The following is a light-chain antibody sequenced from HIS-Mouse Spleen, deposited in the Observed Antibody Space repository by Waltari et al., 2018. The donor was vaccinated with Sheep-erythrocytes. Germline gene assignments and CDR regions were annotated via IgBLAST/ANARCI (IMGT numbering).Light chain of an antibody. CDR2: EVS. V-gene: IGLV2-8*01. CDR1: SSDVGGYNY. Sequence: QSVTISCTGTSSDVGGYNYVSWYQQHPGKAPKLMIYEVSKRPSGVPDRFSGSKSGNTASLTVSGLQAEDEADYYCSSYAGSNNLVFGGGTKLTVL. J-gene: IGLJ2*01. CDR3: SSYAGSNNLV.